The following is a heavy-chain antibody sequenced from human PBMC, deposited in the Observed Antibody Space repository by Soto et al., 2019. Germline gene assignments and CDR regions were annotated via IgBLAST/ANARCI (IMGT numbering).Heavy chain of an antibody. D-gene: IGHD3-3*01. CDR3: ASTGDFWSGYYSNDAFDI. Sequence: GGSLRLSCAASGFTFSSYAMSWVRQAPGKGLEWVSAISGSGGSTYYADSVKGRFTISRDNSKNTLYLQMNSLRAEDTAVYYCASTGDFWSGYYSNDAFDIWGQGTMVTVSS. J-gene: IGHJ3*02. V-gene: IGHV3-23*01. CDR1: GFTFSSYA. CDR2: ISGSGGST.